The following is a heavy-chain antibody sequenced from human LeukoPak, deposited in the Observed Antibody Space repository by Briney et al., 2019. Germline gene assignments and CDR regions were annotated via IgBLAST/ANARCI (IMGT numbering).Heavy chain of an antibody. Sequence: GGSLRLSCAASGFTFSSYSMNWVRQAPGKGLEWVSSISSSSSYIYYADPVKGRLTISRANAKNSLYLQMNSLRAEDTAVYYCARHPQAHYGDYGTDYYYYMDVWGKGTTVTVSS. D-gene: IGHD4-17*01. V-gene: IGHV3-21*01. CDR3: ARHPQAHYGDYGTDYYYYMDV. J-gene: IGHJ6*03. CDR2: ISSSSSYI. CDR1: GFTFSSYS.